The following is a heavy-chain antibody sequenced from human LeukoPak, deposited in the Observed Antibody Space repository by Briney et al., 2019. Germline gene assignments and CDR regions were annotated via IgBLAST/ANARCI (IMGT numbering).Heavy chain of an antibody. CDR3: ARYYGVEQWFDY. D-gene: IGHD4-17*01. V-gene: IGHV5-51*01. Sequence: GESLKISCKGSGYSFTSYWIGGVRHIPGKGLEWMGNIYPGDSATRYSPSFHGQVTISADKSISTAYLQWSSLKASDTAMYYCARYYGVEQWFDYWGQGTLVTVSS. CDR1: GYSFTSYW. CDR2: IYPGDSAT. J-gene: IGHJ4*02.